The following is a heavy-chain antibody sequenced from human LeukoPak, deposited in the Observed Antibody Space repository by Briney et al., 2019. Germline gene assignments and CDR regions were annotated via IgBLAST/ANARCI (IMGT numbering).Heavy chain of an antibody. CDR3: ARLRGGSGFDY. J-gene: IGHJ4*02. V-gene: IGHV1-69*04. CDR2: IIPILGIA. Sequence: SVKVSCKASGGTFSSYAISWVRQAPGQGLEWMGRIIPILGIANYAQKFQGRVTITADKSTSTAYMELSSLRSEDTAVYYCARLRGGSGFDYWGQGTLVTVSS. CDR1: GGTFSSYA. D-gene: IGHD3-10*01.